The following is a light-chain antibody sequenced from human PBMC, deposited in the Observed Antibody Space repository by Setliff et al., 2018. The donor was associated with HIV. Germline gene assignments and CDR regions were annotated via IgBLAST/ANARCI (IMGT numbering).Light chain of an antibody. V-gene: IGLV2-14*03. J-gene: IGLJ1*01. CDR1: SGDVGSYNY. CDR2: DVS. CDR3: SSYTSSSPPYV. Sequence: LTQPASVSGFPGQSITISSTGSSGDVGSYNYVSWYQQHPGKAPKLMISDVSKRPSGVSNRFSGSKSGNTASLTISGLQAEDEADYYCSSYTSSSPPYVFGTGTKVTVL.